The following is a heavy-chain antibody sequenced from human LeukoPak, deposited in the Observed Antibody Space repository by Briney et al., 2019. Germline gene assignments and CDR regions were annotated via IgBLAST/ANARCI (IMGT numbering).Heavy chain of an antibody. CDR3: AREGNGLLSKDLDY. CDR1: GYTFTDYY. Sequence: GASVKVSCKGSGYTFTDYYLRWVRQAPGQGLEWVGYINPRDGGTSSPPNFRGRVTMTTDASSSTDYMELSRLTSDDTAIYYCAREGNGLLSKDLDYWGQGTLVTVSS. V-gene: IGHV1-2*02. J-gene: IGHJ4*02. CDR2: INPRDGGT. D-gene: IGHD2-15*01.